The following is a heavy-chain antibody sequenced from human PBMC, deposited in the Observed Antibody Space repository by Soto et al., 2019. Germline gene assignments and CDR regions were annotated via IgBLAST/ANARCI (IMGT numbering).Heavy chain of an antibody. CDR3: ARAARRTPGIAAAGSVFDY. J-gene: IGHJ4*02. CDR2: ISSSSSYI. CDR1: GFTFSSYS. D-gene: IGHD6-13*01. V-gene: IGHV3-21*01. Sequence: WGSLRLSCAASGFTFSSYSMNWVRQAPGKGLEWVSSISSSSSYIYYADSVKGRFTISRDNAKNSLYLQMNSLRAEDTAVYYCARAARRTPGIAAAGSVFDYWGQGTLVTVSS.